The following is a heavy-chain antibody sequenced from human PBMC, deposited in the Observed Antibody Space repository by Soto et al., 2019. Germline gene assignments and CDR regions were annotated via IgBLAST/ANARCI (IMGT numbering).Heavy chain of an antibody. CDR3: ARGSYYYGSERYYYYYGMDV. J-gene: IGHJ6*02. CDR2: INHSGST. V-gene: IGHV4-34*01. D-gene: IGHD3-10*01. Sequence: AVYGGSFSGYYWSWIRQPPGKGLEWIGEINHSGSTNYNPSLKSRVTISVDTSKNQFSLKLSSVTAADTAVYYCARGSYYYGSERYYYYYGMDVWGQGTTVTVSS. CDR1: GGSFSGYY.